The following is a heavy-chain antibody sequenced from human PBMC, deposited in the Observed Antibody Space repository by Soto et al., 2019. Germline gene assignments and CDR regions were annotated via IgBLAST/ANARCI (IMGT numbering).Heavy chain of an antibody. Sequence: ASVKVSCKASGYTFSTYYMHWVRQAPGQGYEWMGIINPSGGSTTYAQKFQGRVTMTRDTSTTTVYMKLSSLKSEDTAVYYCARYDYNGYYFDYWGQGTLVTVSS. CDR3: ARYDYNGYYFDY. D-gene: IGHD4-4*01. V-gene: IGHV1-46*01. CDR2: INPSGGST. J-gene: IGHJ4*02. CDR1: GYTFSTYY.